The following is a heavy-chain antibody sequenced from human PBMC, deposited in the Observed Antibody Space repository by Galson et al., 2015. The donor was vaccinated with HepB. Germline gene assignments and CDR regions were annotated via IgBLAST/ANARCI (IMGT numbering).Heavy chain of an antibody. CDR1: GFTFSRYW. Sequence: SLRLSCAASGFTFSRYWMSWVRQAPGKGLEWVANIKHDGSGKYYVDSVKGRFTISRDNAKNSLYLQVNSLRAEDTAVYYYARYSSGNYGDYWGQGTLVTVSS. CDR3: ARYSSGNYGDY. J-gene: IGHJ4*02. CDR2: IKHDGSGK. V-gene: IGHV3-7*01. D-gene: IGHD1-26*01.